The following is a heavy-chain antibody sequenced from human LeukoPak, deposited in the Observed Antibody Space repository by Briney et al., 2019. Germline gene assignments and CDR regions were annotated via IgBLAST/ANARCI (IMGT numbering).Heavy chain of an antibody. V-gene: IGHV4-59*01. CDR1: GGPINSYY. D-gene: IGHD2-2*03. CDR2: IYYSGGT. CDR3: TRGAGGGYGSNWFDP. J-gene: IGHJ5*02. Sequence: SETLSLTCTVSGGPINSYYWRWIQQPPGEGLEWLGYIYYSGGTNYNPSLKSRVTVSVDTSKNQFSLKLSSVTAADTAVYYCTRGAGGGYGSNWFDPWGQGTLVTVS.